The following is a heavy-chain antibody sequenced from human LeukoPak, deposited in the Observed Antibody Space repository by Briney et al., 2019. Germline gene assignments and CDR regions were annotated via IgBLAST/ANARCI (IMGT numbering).Heavy chain of an antibody. J-gene: IGHJ4*02. CDR3: ATSARTYIGSSLDY. CDR2: ISSDASIT. V-gene: IGHV3-74*01. D-gene: IGHD2-15*01. CDR1: GLTFSTYW. Sequence: GGSLRLSCAASGLTFSTYWMHWVRQDPGKGLVWVSRISSDASITSYADPVKGRFTISRDNAKNTLYLQMNSLRAEDTALYYCATSARTYIGSSLDYWGRGTLVTVSS.